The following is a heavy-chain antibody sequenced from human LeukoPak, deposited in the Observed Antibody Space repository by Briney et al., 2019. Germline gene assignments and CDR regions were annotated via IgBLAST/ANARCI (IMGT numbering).Heavy chain of an antibody. V-gene: IGHV1-18*01. CDR2: ISAYNGNT. CDR3: ARVEKVRGGITSFDY. CDR1: GYTFTSYA. J-gene: IGHJ4*02. D-gene: IGHD3-10*01. Sequence: ASVKVSCKASGYTFTSYAISWVRQAPGQGLEWMGWISAYNGNTNYAQKLQGRVTVTTDTSTSTAYMELRSLTSDDTAVYYCARVEKVRGGITSFDYWGQGTLVTVSS.